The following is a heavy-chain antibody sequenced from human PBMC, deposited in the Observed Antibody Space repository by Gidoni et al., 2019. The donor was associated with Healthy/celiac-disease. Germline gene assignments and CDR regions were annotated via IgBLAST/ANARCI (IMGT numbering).Heavy chain of an antibody. CDR1: GGSFSGYY. CDR3: ARGPPITIFGVRNWFDP. J-gene: IGHJ5*02. D-gene: IGHD3-3*01. V-gene: IGHV4-34*01. CDR2: IKHTGST. Sequence: QVQLQQSGAGLLQPSEPLSLTCAVYGGSFSGYYWSWIRQPPGKGLEWIGEIKHTGSTNYNPSLKSRVTISVDTSKNQFSLKLSSVTAADTAVYYCARGPPITIFGVRNWFDPWGQGTLVTVSS.